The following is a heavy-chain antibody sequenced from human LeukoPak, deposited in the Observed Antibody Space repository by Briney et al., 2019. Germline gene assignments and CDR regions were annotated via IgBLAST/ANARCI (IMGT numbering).Heavy chain of an antibody. CDR1: GGTFSSYA. Sequence: GSSVKVSCKASGGTFSSYAISWVRQAPGQGLEWMGGIIPIFGTANYAQKFQGRVTITADESTSTAYMELSSLRSEDTAVHYCARDVHCSGGSCYGNWFDPWGQGTLVTVSS. CDR3: ARDVHCSGGSCYGNWFDP. V-gene: IGHV1-69*01. CDR2: IIPIFGTA. D-gene: IGHD2-15*01. J-gene: IGHJ5*02.